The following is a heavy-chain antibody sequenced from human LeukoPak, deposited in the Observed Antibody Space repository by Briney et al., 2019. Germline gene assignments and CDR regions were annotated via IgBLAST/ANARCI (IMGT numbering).Heavy chain of an antibody. J-gene: IGHJ4*02. CDR1: GGTFSSYA. Sequence: GASVKVSCKASGGTFSSYAISWVRQAPGQGLEWMGGIIPIFGTANYAQMFQGRVTITADESTSTAYMELSSLRSEDTAVYYCARWSGYYYYFEYWGQGTLVTASS. CDR3: ARWSGYYYYFEY. V-gene: IGHV1-69*13. D-gene: IGHD3-3*01. CDR2: IIPIFGTA.